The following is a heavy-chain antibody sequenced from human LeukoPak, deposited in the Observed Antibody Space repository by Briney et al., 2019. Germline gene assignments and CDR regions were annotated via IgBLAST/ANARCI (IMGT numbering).Heavy chain of an antibody. J-gene: IGHJ4*02. V-gene: IGHV4-59*08. CDR1: GGSITNYY. CDR3: ASTEWNYAR. CDR2: IHYSGST. Sequence: SETLSLTCTVSGGSITNYYWSWMRQPPGKGLEWIGYIHYSGSTNYNPSLKSRVTISLDTSKNQFSLRLTSVTAAETAIYYCASTEWNYARWGQGTLVTVSS. D-gene: IGHD1-7*01.